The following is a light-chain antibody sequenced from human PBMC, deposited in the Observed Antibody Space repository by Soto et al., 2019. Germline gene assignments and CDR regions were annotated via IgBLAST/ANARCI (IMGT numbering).Light chain of an antibody. Sequence: DIQMTQSPSSLSASVGDRVSITCRASQSISSYLNWYQQKPGKAPKLLIYGASSLQSGVPSRFSGSGSGTDFTLTISSLQPEDFATYYCQQSYSAPRAFGQGTKVDI. CDR2: GAS. CDR3: QQSYSAPRA. J-gene: IGKJ1*01. V-gene: IGKV1-39*01. CDR1: QSISSY.